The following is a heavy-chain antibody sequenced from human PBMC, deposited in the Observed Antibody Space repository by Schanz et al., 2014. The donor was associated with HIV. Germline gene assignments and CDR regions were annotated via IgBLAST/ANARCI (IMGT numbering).Heavy chain of an antibody. V-gene: IGHV3-30*02. Sequence: VQLVESGGGLVQPGGSLRLSCAVSGFTFSSYDMHWVRQAPGKGLEWVAVIWYDGSNKYYADSVKGRFTSSRDNSKNTLYLQINSLRAEDTAVYYCAKDRITGTTGVPYYYYGMDVWGQGTTVTVSS. D-gene: IGHD1-7*01. J-gene: IGHJ6*02. CDR1: GFTFSSYD. CDR2: IWYDGSNK. CDR3: AKDRITGTTGVPYYYYGMDV.